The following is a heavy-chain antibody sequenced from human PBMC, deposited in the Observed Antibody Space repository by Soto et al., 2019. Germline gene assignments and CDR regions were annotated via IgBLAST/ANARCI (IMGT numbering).Heavy chain of an antibody. CDR1: GGSISSGGYS. D-gene: IGHD2-21*02. CDR2: IYHSGST. Sequence: PSETLSLTCTVSGGSISSGGYSWSWIRQPPGKGLEWIGYIYHSGSTYYNPSLKGRVTISVDTSKNQFSLKLSSVTAADTAVYYCARSCGGDCPLYWGQGTLVTVSS. CDR3: ARSCGGDCPLY. V-gene: IGHV4-30-2*01. J-gene: IGHJ4*02.